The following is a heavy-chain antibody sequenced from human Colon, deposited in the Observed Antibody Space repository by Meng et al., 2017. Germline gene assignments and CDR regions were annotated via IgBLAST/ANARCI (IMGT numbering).Heavy chain of an antibody. J-gene: IGHJ3*01. CDR3: VTGGHYFGT. V-gene: IGHV3-66*02. Sequence: GESLKISCAASEFTVSGNYMTWVRQAPGKGLDWVSSIYRDGTTYYADSVKGRFAISRDTSKNTLSLQMSSLRHEDTALYYCVTGGHYFGTWGQGKRVT. CDR1: EFTVSGNY. CDR2: IYRDGTT. D-gene: IGHD3-10*01.